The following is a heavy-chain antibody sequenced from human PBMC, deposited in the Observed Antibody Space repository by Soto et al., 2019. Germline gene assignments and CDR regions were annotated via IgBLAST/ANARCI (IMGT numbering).Heavy chain of an antibody. Sequence: PSETPRLTYALSGFTLCIGLYGGSWIRPPPGKGLEWIGYIYHSGSTYYNPSLKSRVTISVDRSKNQFSLKLSSLTDADTAVYYCARVPDRWGQGTLVTVSS. D-gene: IGHD2-2*01. J-gene: IGHJ5*02. CDR3: ARVPDR. CDR2: IYHSGST. CDR1: GFTLCIGLYG. V-gene: IGHV4-30-2*01.